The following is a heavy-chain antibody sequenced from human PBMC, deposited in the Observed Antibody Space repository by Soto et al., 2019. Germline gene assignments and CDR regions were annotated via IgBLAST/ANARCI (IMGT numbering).Heavy chain of an antibody. Sequence: VASVKVSCKSSGYPFNTYYLHWVRQAPGQGLEWMGMIHPSGGGSTYAQKFLGRVTMTMDSSTSTVFMELTSLRSADTAVYYCARGGHIAVVTDSFDSWGQGTLVTVSS. CDR2: IHPSGGGS. CDR3: ARGGHIAVVTDSFDS. D-gene: IGHD2-21*02. V-gene: IGHV1-46*02. J-gene: IGHJ4*02. CDR1: GYPFNTYY.